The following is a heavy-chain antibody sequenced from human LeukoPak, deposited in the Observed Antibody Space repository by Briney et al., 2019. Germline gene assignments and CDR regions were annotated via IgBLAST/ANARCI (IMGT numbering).Heavy chain of an antibody. CDR2: INPSGGST. Sequence: ASVKVSCKASGGTFSSYAISWVRQAPGQGLEWMGIINPSGGSTSYAQKFQGRVTMTRDTSTSTVYMELSSLRSEDTAVYYCARGGSSWYSRGYFDYWGQGTLVTVSS. V-gene: IGHV1-46*01. CDR3: ARGGSSWYSRGYFDY. D-gene: IGHD6-13*01. J-gene: IGHJ4*02. CDR1: GGTFSSYA.